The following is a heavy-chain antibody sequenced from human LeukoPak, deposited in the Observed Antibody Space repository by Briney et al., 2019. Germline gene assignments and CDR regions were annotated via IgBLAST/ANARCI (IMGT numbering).Heavy chain of an antibody. CDR1: GFTFSSYN. CDR3: VRDRGTYRPIDY. D-gene: IGHD1-26*01. V-gene: IGHV3-21*04. Sequence: GGSLRLSCAASGFTFSSYNMNWVRQAPGKGLEWVSSISYTGTYIYYADSVKGRFTISRDNAQNSLYLQMNSLRAEDTAIYYCVRDRGTYRPIDYWGQGTLVTVSS. J-gene: IGHJ4*02. CDR2: ISYTGTYI.